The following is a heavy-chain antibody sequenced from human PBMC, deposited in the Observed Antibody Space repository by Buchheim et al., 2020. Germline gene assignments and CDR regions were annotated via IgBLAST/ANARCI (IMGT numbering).Heavy chain of an antibody. CDR1: GFTFSSYS. CDR2: ISSSSSTI. J-gene: IGHJ3*01. D-gene: IGHD3-22*01. CDR3: ARDQAYYGSSGYYYRYSFDV. Sequence: EVQLVESGGDLVQPGGSLRLSCAASGFTFSSYSMNWVRQAPGKGLEWVSYISSSSSTIYYADSMKGRFTISRDNAKNSLHLQMNSLRAEDTAVYYCARDQAYYGSSGYYYRYSFDVWGQGT. V-gene: IGHV3-48*01.